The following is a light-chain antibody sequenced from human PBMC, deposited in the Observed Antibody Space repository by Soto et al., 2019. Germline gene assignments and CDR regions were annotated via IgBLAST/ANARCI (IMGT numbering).Light chain of an antibody. CDR3: QQYNNWPPVLT. J-gene: IGKJ4*01. V-gene: IGKV3-15*01. Sequence: IVMTQSPATLSVSPGERATLSCRASQSVSSNLAWSQQQPGQAPRLLIYGASTRATGIPVRCSGSGSGTEFTLTISSLQSEDFAVYYCQQYNNWPPVLTFGGGTKVAIK. CDR1: QSVSSN. CDR2: GAS.